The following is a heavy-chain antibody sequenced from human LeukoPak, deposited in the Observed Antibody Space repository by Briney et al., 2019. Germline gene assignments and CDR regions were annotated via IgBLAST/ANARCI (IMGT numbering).Heavy chain of an antibody. Sequence: ASVKVSCKASGYTFTGYYMHWVRQAPGQGLEWMGWINPNSGGTNYAQKFQGRVTMTRDTSISTAYMELSRLRSDDTAVYYCARDGGQWRVSLSNYFDYWGQGTLVTVSS. J-gene: IGHJ4*02. V-gene: IGHV1-2*02. CDR2: INPNSGGT. D-gene: IGHD6-19*01. CDR1: GYTFTGYY. CDR3: ARDGGQWRVSLSNYFDY.